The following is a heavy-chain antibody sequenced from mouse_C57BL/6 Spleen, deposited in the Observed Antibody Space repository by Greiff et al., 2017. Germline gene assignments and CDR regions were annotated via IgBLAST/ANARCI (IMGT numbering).Heavy chain of an antibody. Sequence: QVQLQQPGAELVKPGASVKLSCKASGYTFTSYWMQWVKQRPGQGLEWIGEIDPSDSYTNYNQKFKGKATLTVDTSSSTAYMQLSSLTSEDSAVYYCARKMCPYDYDEGNYYSMDYWGQGTSVTVSS. J-gene: IGHJ4*01. CDR3: ARKMCPYDYDEGNYYSMDY. CDR2: IDPSDSYT. D-gene: IGHD2-4*01. CDR1: GYTFTSYW. V-gene: IGHV1-50*01.